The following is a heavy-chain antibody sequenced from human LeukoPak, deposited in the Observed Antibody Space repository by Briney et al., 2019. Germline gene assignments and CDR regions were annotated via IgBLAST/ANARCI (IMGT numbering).Heavy chain of an antibody. CDR2: IKQDGSER. J-gene: IGHJ4*02. CDR3: ARDAVDTAMVGYSDY. Sequence: PGGSLRLSCVASGFTFSSYWMSWVRRAPGKGLEWVANIKQDGSERNYVDSVKGRFTISRDNAKNSLYLQMNSLGAEDTAVYCCARDAVDTAMVGYSDYWGQGTLVTVSS. D-gene: IGHD5-18*01. CDR1: GFTFSSYW. V-gene: IGHV3-7*01.